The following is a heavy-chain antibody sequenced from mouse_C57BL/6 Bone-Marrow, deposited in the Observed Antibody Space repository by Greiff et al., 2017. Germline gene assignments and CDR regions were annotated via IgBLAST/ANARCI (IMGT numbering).Heavy chain of an antibody. CDR1: GFTFSSYG. CDR3: ARRDYDEIYYAMDY. Sequence: EVQLVESGGDLVKPGGSLKLSCAASGFTFSSYGMSWVRQTPDKRLEWVATISSGGSYTYYPDSVKGRFTISRDNAKNTLYLQMSSLKSEDTAMYYCARRDYDEIYYAMDYWGQGTSVTVSS. D-gene: IGHD2-4*01. J-gene: IGHJ4*01. V-gene: IGHV5-6*01. CDR2: ISSGGSYT.